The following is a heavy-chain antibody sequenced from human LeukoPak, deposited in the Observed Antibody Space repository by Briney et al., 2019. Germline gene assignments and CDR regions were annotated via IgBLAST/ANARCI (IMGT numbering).Heavy chain of an antibody. CDR1: GFTFGDDA. Sequence: GGSLRLSCTASGFTFGDDAMTWGRQAPGKGREGVGFIASETYGGTAEYAASVTVRFTISRDDSKSIAYLQINSLKTEDTAVYYCTIRPSSSWYFGAFDIWGQGTMVTVSS. D-gene: IGHD6-13*01. V-gene: IGHV3-49*04. J-gene: IGHJ3*02. CDR3: TIRPSSSWYFGAFDI. CDR2: IASETYGGTA.